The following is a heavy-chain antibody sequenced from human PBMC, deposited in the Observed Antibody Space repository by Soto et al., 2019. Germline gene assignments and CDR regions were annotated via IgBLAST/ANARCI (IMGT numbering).Heavy chain of an antibody. CDR3: ARVDIVVVPAAIGDDY. V-gene: IGHV1-2*02. D-gene: IGHD2-2*02. J-gene: IGHJ4*02. Sequence: ASVKVSCKASGYTFTGYYMHWVRQAPGQGLEWMGWINPNSGGTNYAQKFQGRVTMTRDTSISTAYMELSRLRSDDTAVYYCARVDIVVVPAAIGDDYWGQGTLVTVSS. CDR1: GYTFTGYY. CDR2: INPNSGGT.